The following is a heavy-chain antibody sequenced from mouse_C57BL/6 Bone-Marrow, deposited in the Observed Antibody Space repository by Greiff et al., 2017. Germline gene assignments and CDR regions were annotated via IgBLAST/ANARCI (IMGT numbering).Heavy chain of an antibody. Sequence: VKLQQPGAELVKPGASVKMSCKASGYTFTSYWITWVKQRPGQGLEWIGDIYPGSGSTNYNEKFKSKATLTVDTSSSTAYMQLSSLTSEDSAVYYCARVRGQLRLIYFDYWGQGTTLTVSS. CDR3: ARVRGQLRLIYFDY. D-gene: IGHD3-2*02. J-gene: IGHJ2*01. CDR2: IYPGSGST. V-gene: IGHV1-55*01. CDR1: GYTFTSYW.